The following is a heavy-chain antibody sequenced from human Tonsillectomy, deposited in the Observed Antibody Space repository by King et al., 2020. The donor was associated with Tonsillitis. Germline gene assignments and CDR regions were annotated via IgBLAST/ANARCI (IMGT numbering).Heavy chain of an antibody. CDR3: AREEDDYVWGSYRSFGY. V-gene: IGHV3-53*01. CDR2: IYSGGTT. CDR1: GFNVNTKY. J-gene: IGHJ4*02. Sequence: VQLVESGGGLIQPGGSLRLSCAASGFNVNTKYMSWVRQAPGRALEWFSAIYSGGTTYYAKSVNGRITISRDTSQKTLYLQMNSLKVDDTAVYYCAREEDDYVWGSYRSFGYWGQGTLVTVSS. D-gene: IGHD3-16*01.